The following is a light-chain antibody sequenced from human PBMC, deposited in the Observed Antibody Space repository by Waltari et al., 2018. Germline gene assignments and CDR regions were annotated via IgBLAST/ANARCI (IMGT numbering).Light chain of an antibody. CDR3: CSYTLTNTWL. CDR1: SRDVGGYNL. V-gene: IGLV2-23*01. CDR2: EAT. J-gene: IGLJ3*02. Sequence: QSALTQPDSVSGSPGQPITIHCTGTSRDVGGYNLVSCYRQHPGEAPRVIIFEATKRPSGVSNRFSGSKSGNTASLTISGLQAEDEADYYCCSYTLTNTWLFGGGTKLTVL.